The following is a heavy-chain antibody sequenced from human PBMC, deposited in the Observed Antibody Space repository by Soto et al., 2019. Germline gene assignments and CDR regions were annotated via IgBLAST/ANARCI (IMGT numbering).Heavy chain of an antibody. J-gene: IGHJ6*03. V-gene: IGHV3-23*01. Sequence: GGSLRLSCAASGFTFSSNAMTWVRQAPGKGLEWVSAISDSGGSTYYADSMKGRFTISRDNSKNTLYLQMNSLRAEDTAVYYCAKGHDSYYYYMDVWGKGTTVTVSS. CDR3: AKGHDSYYYYMDV. CDR2: ISDSGGST. CDR1: GFTFSSNA.